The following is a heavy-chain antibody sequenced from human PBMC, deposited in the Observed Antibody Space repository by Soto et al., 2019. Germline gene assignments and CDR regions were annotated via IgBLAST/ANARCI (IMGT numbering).Heavy chain of an antibody. CDR1: GGTFSSYA. Sequence: GASVTVSCQASGGTFSSYAISWVRQAPGQGLEWMGGIIPIFGTANYAQKFQGRVTITADESTSTAYMELSSLRSEDTAVYYCAGGITSGSQNWFDPWGQGTLVTVSS. CDR2: IIPIFGTA. V-gene: IGHV1-69*13. J-gene: IGHJ5*02. CDR3: AGGITSGSQNWFDP. D-gene: IGHD3-10*01.